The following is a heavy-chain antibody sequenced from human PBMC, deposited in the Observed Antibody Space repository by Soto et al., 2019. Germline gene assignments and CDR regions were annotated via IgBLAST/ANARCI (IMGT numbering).Heavy chain of an antibody. J-gene: IGHJ5*02. D-gene: IGHD2-15*01. CDR1: GYSISSGYY. V-gene: IGHV4-38-2*01. Sequence: NPSETLSLTCAVSGYSISSGYYWGWIRQPPGKGLDWIGSIYHSGSTYYNPSLKSRVTISVDTSKNQFSLKLTSVTAADTAVYYCARGGIAVLVDVPHWFDPWGQGTLVTSPQ. CDR2: IYHSGST. CDR3: ARGGIAVLVDVPHWFDP.